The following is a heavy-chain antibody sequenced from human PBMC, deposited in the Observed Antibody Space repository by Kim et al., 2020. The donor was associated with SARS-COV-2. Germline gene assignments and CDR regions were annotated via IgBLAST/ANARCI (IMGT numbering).Heavy chain of an antibody. J-gene: IGHJ4*02. CDR2: INHSGST. CDR1: GGSFSGYY. V-gene: IGHV4-34*01. D-gene: IGHD3-10*01. CDR3: ARAPLWFGWYYFDY. Sequence: SETLSLTCAVYGGSFSGYYWSWIRQPPGKGLEWIGEINHSGSTNYNPSLKSRVTISVDTSKNQFSLKLSSVTAADTAVYYCARAPLWFGWYYFDYWGQGTLVTVSS.